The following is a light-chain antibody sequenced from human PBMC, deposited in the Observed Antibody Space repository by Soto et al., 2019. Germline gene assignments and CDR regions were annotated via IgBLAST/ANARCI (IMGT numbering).Light chain of an antibody. CDR3: QQYNNWPGT. Sequence: EIVMTQSPATLSVSPGERAALSCRASQSVSSNLAWYQQKPGQAPRLLIYGASTRATGIPARFSGSGSGTEFTLNISSSQSEDFAVYYCQQYNNWPGTFGQGTRWIS. J-gene: IGKJ1*01. CDR2: GAS. CDR1: QSVSSN. V-gene: IGKV3-15*01.